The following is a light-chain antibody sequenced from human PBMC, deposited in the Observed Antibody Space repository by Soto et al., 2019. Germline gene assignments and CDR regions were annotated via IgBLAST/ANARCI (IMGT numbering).Light chain of an antibody. CDR1: QSVNSN. V-gene: IGKV3D-15*01. CDR2: GIS. Sequence: EIVMTQSPATLSVSPGERATLSCRASQSVNSNYLAWYQQKPGQAPRLLIYGISKRATDIPDRFSGSGSGTEFTLTISSMQTEDSPNYYCQQHGQWPITFGQGTRLEIK. CDR3: QQHGQWPIT. J-gene: IGKJ5*01.